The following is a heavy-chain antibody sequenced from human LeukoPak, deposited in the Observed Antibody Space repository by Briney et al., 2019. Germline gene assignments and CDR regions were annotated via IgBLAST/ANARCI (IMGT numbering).Heavy chain of an antibody. J-gene: IGHJ4*02. CDR3: AILSNFDY. Sequence: GGSLRLSCAASGFTFDDYAMHWVRQAPGKGLEWVSLISGDGGSTYYADSVKGRSTISRDNSKNSLYLQMNSLRTEDTALYYCAILSNFDYWGQGTLVTVSS. CDR2: ISGDGGST. V-gene: IGHV3-43*02. CDR1: GFTFDDYA.